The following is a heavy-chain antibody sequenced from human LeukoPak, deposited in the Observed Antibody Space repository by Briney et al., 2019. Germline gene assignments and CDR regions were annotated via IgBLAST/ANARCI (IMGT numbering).Heavy chain of an antibody. CDR1: GYRFPGYW. J-gene: IGHJ5*02. Sequence: GESLKISCKGSGYRFPGYWIGWVRQMPGKGLEWMGSIYPGDSDTRYSPSFQGQVTISADKSISTAYLQWSSLKASDTAMYYCARHPYGSGSYYPYNWFDPWGQGTLVTVSS. D-gene: IGHD3-10*01. CDR3: ARHPYGSGSYYPYNWFDP. V-gene: IGHV5-51*01. CDR2: IYPGDSDT.